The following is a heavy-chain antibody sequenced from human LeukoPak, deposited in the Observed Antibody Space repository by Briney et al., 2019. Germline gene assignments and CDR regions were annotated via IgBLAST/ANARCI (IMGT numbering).Heavy chain of an antibody. Sequence: GGSLRLSCAASGFSFSSYGMHWVRQAPGKGLEWVAFIRYDGSNKYYADSVKGRFTISRDNSKNTLYLQMNSLRAEDTAVYYCAKDLASFAAEPHCWFDPWGQGTLVTVSS. J-gene: IGHJ5*02. CDR1: GFSFSSYG. CDR3: AKDLASFAAEPHCWFDP. D-gene: IGHD3-16*01. CDR2: IRYDGSNK. V-gene: IGHV3-30*02.